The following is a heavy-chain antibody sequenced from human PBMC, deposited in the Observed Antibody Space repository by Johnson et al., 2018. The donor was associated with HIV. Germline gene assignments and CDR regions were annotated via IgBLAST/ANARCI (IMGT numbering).Heavy chain of an antibody. CDR2: VSATGDST. CDR3: ARATSESGTDNVGFDT. Sequence: VQLVESGGGLVQPGGSLRLSCAASGFTFRSYAMGWVRQAPGEGLEWVSVVSATGDSTYYADSVKGRFTISRDNSKNTLYVQMNSLRAEDTAIYRCARATSESGTDNVGFDTWGQGTRVTVSS. D-gene: IGHD6-13*01. CDR1: GFTFRSYA. V-gene: IGHV3-23*04. J-gene: IGHJ3*02.